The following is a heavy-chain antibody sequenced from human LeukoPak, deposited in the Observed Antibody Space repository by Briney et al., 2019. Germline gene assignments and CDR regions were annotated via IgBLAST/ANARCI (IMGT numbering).Heavy chain of an antibody. D-gene: IGHD1-26*01. V-gene: IGHV4-59*08. Sequence: SETLSLTCTVSGGSISSYYWSWIRQPPGKGLEWIGYIYYSGSTNYNPSLKSRVTISVDTSKNQFSLKLSSVTAADTAVYYCARLVGATDWYFDLWGRGTLVTVSS. CDR1: GGSISSYY. J-gene: IGHJ2*01. CDR2: IYYSGST. CDR3: ARLVGATDWYFDL.